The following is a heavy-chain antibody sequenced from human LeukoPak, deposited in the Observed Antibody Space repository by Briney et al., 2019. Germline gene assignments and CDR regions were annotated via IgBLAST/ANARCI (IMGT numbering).Heavy chain of an antibody. CDR2: ISHDGFI. D-gene: IGHD3-10*01. V-gene: IGHV3-74*01. CDR3: AKPPRGYYGSGSYYEPAGY. J-gene: IGHJ4*02. CDR1: GFTFSSYV. Sequence: GGSLRLSCETAGFTFSSYVMHWVRRTPGKGLVWVSRISHDGFISYADSVKGRFTISRDNAKNTLILQMNSLRAEDTAVYYCAKPPRGYYGSGSYYEPAGYWGQGTLVTVSS.